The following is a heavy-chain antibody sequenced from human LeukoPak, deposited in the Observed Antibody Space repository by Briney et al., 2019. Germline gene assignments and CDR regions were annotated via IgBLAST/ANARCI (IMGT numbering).Heavy chain of an antibody. D-gene: IGHD2-21*02. Sequence: PSETLSLTCAVSGYSINSGYHWGWIRQPPGKGLEGIATIYQSVTTYYNPSLQSRVIMSIDTSNNQFSLSLASVTAADTAMYYCARVTYDTASPWGQGTLVTVSS. V-gene: IGHV4-38-2*01. CDR3: ARVTYDTASP. J-gene: IGHJ4*02. CDR2: IYQSVTT. CDR1: GYSINSGYH.